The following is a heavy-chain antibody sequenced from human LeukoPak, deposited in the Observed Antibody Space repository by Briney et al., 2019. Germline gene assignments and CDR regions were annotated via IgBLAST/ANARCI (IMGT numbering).Heavy chain of an antibody. V-gene: IGHV3-30*02. CDR1: GFTFSSYG. Sequence: GGSLRLSCAASGFTFSSYGMHWVRQAPGKGLEWVAFIRYDGSNKYYADSVKGRFTISRDNSKSTLYLQMNSLRAEDTAVYYCAKEQFLEWLWVLDYWGQGTLVTVSS. CDR2: IRYDGSNK. J-gene: IGHJ4*02. D-gene: IGHD3-3*01. CDR3: AKEQFLEWLWVLDY.